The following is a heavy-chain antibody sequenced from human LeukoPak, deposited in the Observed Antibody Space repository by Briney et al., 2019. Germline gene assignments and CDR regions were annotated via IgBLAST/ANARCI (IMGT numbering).Heavy chain of an antibody. CDR3: AKHSPVVRGAQVSYYYMDV. V-gene: IGHV3-30*02. Sequence: PGGSLRLSCAASGFIFNRYGMHWVRQAPGKGPQWVAFIGFDGSERYYGDSVKGRVIITRDNSKDTLYLHMNSLRDEDTAVYYCAKHSPVVRGAQVSYYYMDVWGKGTAVIVSS. D-gene: IGHD3-10*01. CDR2: IGFDGSER. J-gene: IGHJ6*03. CDR1: GFIFNRYG.